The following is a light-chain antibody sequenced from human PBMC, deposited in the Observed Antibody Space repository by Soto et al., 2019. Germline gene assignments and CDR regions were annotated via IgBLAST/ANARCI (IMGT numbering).Light chain of an antibody. CDR2: GAS. Sequence: EIVLTQSPGTLSLSPGERATLSCRASQSVSSSYLAWYQQKPGQAPRLLIYGASSRATGIPDRFSGSGSGTDFNLTISRLEPEDFAGYYCQQYGSSPRTFGGGTKVEIK. CDR3: QQYGSSPRT. CDR1: QSVSSSY. V-gene: IGKV3-20*01. J-gene: IGKJ4*01.